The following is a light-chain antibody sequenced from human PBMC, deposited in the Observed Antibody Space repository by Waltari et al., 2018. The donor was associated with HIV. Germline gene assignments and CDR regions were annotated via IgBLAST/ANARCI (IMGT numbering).Light chain of an antibody. Sequence: SYELTQPPSMSVSPGQTANITCSGDKLGNEYACWYQQKAGQSPVLVIFKDTRRPSEIPERFSGSTSGNTATLTISGALPADEGDYYCQAWDNSVVVFGGGTRLTVL. CDR1: KLGNEY. V-gene: IGLV3-1*01. J-gene: IGLJ2*01. CDR3: QAWDNSVVV. CDR2: KDT.